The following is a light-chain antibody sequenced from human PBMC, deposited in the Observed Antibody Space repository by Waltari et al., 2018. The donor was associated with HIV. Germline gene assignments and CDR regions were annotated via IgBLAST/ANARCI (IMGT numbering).Light chain of an antibody. CDR1: SSDVGGYNY. Sequence: QSALTQPPSASGSPGQSVTISCTGTSSDVGGYNYVSWYQQHPDKAPKLMISEVSKRPSGVPDRFSGSKSGNTASLTVAGLQAEDEADYYCSSYAGSNNYVFGTGTEVTVL. CDR3: SSYAGSNNYV. J-gene: IGLJ1*01. CDR2: EVS. V-gene: IGLV2-8*01.